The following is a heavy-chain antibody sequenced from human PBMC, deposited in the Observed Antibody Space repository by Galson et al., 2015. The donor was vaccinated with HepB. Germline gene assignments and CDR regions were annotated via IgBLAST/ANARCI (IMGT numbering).Heavy chain of an antibody. CDR2: ISHSGDTR. Sequence: SLRLSCAASGFTFSDYYMIWIRQAPGKGLEWVSYISHSGDTRYYADSMRGRITVSRDNTKNSLYLHISSLRAEDTAIYYCARRETYYDSWSGYNNYYFDYWGQGSLVTVSS. D-gene: IGHD3-3*01. CDR3: ARRETYYDSWSGYNNYYFDY. V-gene: IGHV3-11*01. J-gene: IGHJ4*02. CDR1: GFTFSDYY.